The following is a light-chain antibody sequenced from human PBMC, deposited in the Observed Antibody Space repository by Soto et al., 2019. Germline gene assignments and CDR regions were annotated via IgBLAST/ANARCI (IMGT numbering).Light chain of an antibody. Sequence: DVVMPQSPPSLPVTLGQPASSSCRSSQSVVYSDGNAYLNWFQQRPGQSPRRLIYTISNRDSGVPDRFSGGGSGTAFTMKISRMEAEDVGIYYCMQDTYWPPTCGQGTKVDI. J-gene: IGKJ1*01. CDR1: QSVVYSDGNAY. CDR3: MQDTYWPPT. V-gene: IGKV2-30*01. CDR2: TIS.